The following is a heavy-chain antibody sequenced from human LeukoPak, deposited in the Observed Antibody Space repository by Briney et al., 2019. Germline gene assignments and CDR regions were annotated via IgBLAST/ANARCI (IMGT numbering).Heavy chain of an antibody. J-gene: IGHJ6*02. D-gene: IGHD2-2*01. CDR2: ISAYNGNT. CDR1: GYTFTSYG. V-gene: IGHV1-18*01. CDR3: ARDLPPTYCSSTSCHRGYYYGMDV. Sequence: ASVKVSYKASGYTFTSYGISWVRQAPGQGLEWMGWISAYNGNTNYAQKLQGRVTMTTDTSTSTAYMELRSLRSDDTAVYYCARDLPPTYCSSTSCHRGYYYGMDVWGQGTTVTVSS.